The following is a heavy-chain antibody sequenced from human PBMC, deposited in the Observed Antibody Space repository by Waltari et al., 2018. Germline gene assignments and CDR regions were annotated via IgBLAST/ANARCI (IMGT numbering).Heavy chain of an antibody. CDR3: AKGRITIFGVVIILSYFDY. CDR2: IIGIGGST. D-gene: IGHD3-3*01. J-gene: IGHJ4*02. V-gene: IGHV3-23*04. Sequence: EVQLVESGGGLVQPGGSLRLSCAASGFPFSSYAMSLVRQAPGTGRDWVSAIIGIGGSTYYADSVKGRFTISRDNSKNTLYLQMNSLRAEDTAVYYCAKGRITIFGVVIILSYFDYWGQGTLVTVSS. CDR1: GFPFSSYA.